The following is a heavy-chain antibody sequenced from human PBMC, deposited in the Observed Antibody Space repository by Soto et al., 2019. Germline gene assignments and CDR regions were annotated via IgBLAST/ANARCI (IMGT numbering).Heavy chain of an antibody. CDR2: IIPILGTA. J-gene: IGHJ3*02. CDR1: GGTFSSYA. D-gene: IGHD3-3*01. CDR3: ARERFPGQGALDI. V-gene: IGHV1-69*13. Sequence: SVKVSCKASGGTFSSYAISWVRQAPGQGLEWMGGIIPILGTANYAQKFQGRVTITADESTSTAYMELSSLRSEDTAVYYCARERFPGQGALDIWGQGTMVTVSS.